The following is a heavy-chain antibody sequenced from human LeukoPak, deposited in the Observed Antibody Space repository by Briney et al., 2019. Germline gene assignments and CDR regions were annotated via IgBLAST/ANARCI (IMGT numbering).Heavy chain of an antibody. CDR1: GFTVSSNY. CDR2: ISGSGGST. V-gene: IGHV3-23*01. J-gene: IGHJ4*02. D-gene: IGHD2-2*01. Sequence: GGSLRLSCAASGFTVSSNYMCWVRQAPGKGLEWVSAISGSGGSTYYADSVKGRFTISRDNSKNTLYLQMNSLRAEDTAVYYCAKGFRVVSDSWGQGTLVTVSS. CDR3: AKGFRVVSDS.